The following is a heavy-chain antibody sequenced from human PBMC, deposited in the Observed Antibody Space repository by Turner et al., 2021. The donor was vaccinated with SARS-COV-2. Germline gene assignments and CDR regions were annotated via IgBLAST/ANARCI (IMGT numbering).Heavy chain of an antibody. Sequence: QVQLVESGGGVVQPGRSLRLSCAASGFPFSSFGMHWVRQAPGKGLEWVAVRWYDGSNKYYADSVKGRFTISRDNSKNTLYLQMNSLRAEDTAVYYCARACSSTGCYYFDSWGQGTLVTVSS. CDR1: GFPFSSFG. D-gene: IGHD2-2*01. V-gene: IGHV3-33*01. CDR2: RWYDGSNK. CDR3: ARACSSTGCYYFDS. J-gene: IGHJ4*02.